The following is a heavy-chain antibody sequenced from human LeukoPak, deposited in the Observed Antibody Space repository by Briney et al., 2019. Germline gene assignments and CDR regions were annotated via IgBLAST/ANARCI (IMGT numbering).Heavy chain of an antibody. CDR3: ARGGPTYYYDSSGYPLDY. V-gene: IGHV4-59*12. CDR2: IYYSGSI. D-gene: IGHD3-22*01. CDR1: GGSISSYY. J-gene: IGHJ4*02. Sequence: SETLSLTCTVSGGSISSYYWSWIRQPPGKGLEWIGYIYYSGSINYNPSLKSRVTISVATSKNQFSLKMNSATAADTAVYFCARGGPTYYYDSSGYPLDYWGQGTLVTVSS.